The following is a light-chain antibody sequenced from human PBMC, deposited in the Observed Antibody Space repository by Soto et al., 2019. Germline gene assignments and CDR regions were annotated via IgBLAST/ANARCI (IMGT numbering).Light chain of an antibody. CDR3: QQRARWPWT. Sequence: EIVLTQSPGTLSLSPGERATLSCRASQTVWSYVAWYQQKAGQAPRLLIYDSSKRPTGIPARFSGSGSGTDFTLTITSLEPEDFAVYYCQQRARWPWTFGQGTKVDIK. CDR2: DSS. CDR1: QTVWSY. J-gene: IGKJ1*01. V-gene: IGKV3-11*01.